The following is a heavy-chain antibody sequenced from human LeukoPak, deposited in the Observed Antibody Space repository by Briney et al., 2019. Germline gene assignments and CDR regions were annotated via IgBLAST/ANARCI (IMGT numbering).Heavy chain of an antibody. CDR2: IYYSGST. J-gene: IGHJ3*02. D-gene: IGHD6-13*01. CDR3: ARRMQEQQLVRGAFDI. CDR1: GGSISSHY. V-gene: IGHV4-59*11. Sequence: SETLSLTCTVSGGSISSHYWSWIRQPPGKGLEWIGYIYYSGSTNYNPSLKSRVTISVDTSKNQFSLKLSSVTAADTAVYYCARRMQEQQLVRGAFDIWGLGTMVTVSS.